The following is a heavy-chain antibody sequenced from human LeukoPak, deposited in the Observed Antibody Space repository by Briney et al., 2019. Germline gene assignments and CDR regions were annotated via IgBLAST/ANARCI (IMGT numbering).Heavy chain of an antibody. CDR3: VKSIVGATTGRRAFDI. CDR1: GFTFTSYA. CDR2: ISSNGGST. D-gene: IGHD1-26*01. J-gene: IGHJ3*02. V-gene: IGHV3-64D*06. Sequence: GRSLRLSWSADGFTFTSYAMHWVRQAPGKGLEYVSTISSNGGSTYYADSVKGRFTISRDNSKNTLYLQMSSLRVEDTAVYYCVKSIVGATTGRRAFDIWGQGTMATVSS.